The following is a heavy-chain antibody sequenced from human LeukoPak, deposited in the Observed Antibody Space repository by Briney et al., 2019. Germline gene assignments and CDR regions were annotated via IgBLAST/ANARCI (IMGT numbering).Heavy chain of an antibody. CDR2: INPNSGGT. V-gene: IGHV1-2*02. CDR3: ARPSGYSSSWHEYFQH. Sequence: ASVKVSCKASGYTFTGYYIHWVRQAPGQGLEWMGWINPNSGGTNYAQKFQGRVTMTRDTSISTAYMELSRLRSDDTAVYYCARPSGYSSSWHEYFQHGGQGTRVTVSS. CDR1: GYTFTGYY. D-gene: IGHD6-13*01. J-gene: IGHJ1*01.